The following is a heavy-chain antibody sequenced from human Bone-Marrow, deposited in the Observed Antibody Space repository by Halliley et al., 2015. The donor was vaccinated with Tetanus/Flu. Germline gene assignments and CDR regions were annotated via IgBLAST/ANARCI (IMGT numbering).Heavy chain of an antibody. J-gene: IGHJ4*02. CDR2: LTGGGGST. CDR3: AKNPVMYYYDGSGSRPYYFDY. CDR1: GFTFSNYA. Sequence: SLRLSCAASGFTFSNYAMSWVRQAPGRGLEWVSGLTGGGGSTYYTDSVKGRFTISRHNSKNTLYLQMNSLRAEDTAVYYCAKNPVMYYYDGSGSRPYYFDYWGQGILGTVSS. V-gene: IGHV3-23*01. D-gene: IGHD3-22*01.